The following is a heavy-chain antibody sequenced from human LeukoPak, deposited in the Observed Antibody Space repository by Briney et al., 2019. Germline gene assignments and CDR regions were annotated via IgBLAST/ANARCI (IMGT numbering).Heavy chain of an antibody. Sequence: GGSLTLSCAASGFTFSDYWMSWVRQAPGKGLEWVANIKQDGSEKYYVDSVKGRFTISRDNAKNSLYLQMNSLRVEDTSVYYCARGGAKGSFDYWGQGTLVTVSS. J-gene: IGHJ4*02. V-gene: IGHV3-7*01. CDR3: ARGGAKGSFDY. CDR2: IKQDGSEK. CDR1: GFTFSDYW.